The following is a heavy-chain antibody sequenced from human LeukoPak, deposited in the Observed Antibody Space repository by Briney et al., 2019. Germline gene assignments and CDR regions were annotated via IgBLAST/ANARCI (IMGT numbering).Heavy chain of an antibody. V-gene: IGHV3-9*01. CDR2: ISWNSGSI. D-gene: IGHD3-22*01. CDR3: AKDNGRAPYTYDTSGYYDY. Sequence: GGSLRLSCAASGFTFDDYAMHWVRHAPGKGLEWVSGISWNSGSIVYADSVRGRFTISRDNAKNSLYLQMNILRAEDTALYYCAKDNGRAPYTYDTSGYYDYWGQGTLVTVSS. J-gene: IGHJ4*02. CDR1: GFTFDDYA.